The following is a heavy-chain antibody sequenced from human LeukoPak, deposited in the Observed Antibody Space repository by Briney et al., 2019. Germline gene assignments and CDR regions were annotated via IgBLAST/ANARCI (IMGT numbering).Heavy chain of an antibody. Sequence: GGSLRLSCAASGFTFSSYSMNWVRQAPGKGLEWVSSISSSSSYIYYADSVKGRFTISRDNAKNSLYLQMNSLRAEDTAVYYCAREGYYYDSSGYYYVTFDIWGQGTMVTVSS. CDR3: AREGYYYDSSGYYYVTFDI. CDR2: ISSSSSYI. J-gene: IGHJ3*02. D-gene: IGHD3-22*01. V-gene: IGHV3-21*01. CDR1: GFTFSSYS.